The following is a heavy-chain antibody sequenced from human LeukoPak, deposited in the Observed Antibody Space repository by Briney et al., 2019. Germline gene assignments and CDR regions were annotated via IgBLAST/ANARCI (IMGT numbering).Heavy chain of an antibody. CDR3: ARDAGYDSSGYYYWTPDFDY. CDR1: GFTLSTYR. Sequence: QAGGSLRLSCAASGFTLSTYRMSWVRQAPGKGLEWVANIKQDGSEKHYVDSVKGRFTISRDNAKNSLYLQMNSLRAEDTAVYYCARDAGYDSSGYYYWTPDFDYWGQGTLVTVSS. CDR2: IKQDGSEK. V-gene: IGHV3-7*01. D-gene: IGHD3-22*01. J-gene: IGHJ4*02.